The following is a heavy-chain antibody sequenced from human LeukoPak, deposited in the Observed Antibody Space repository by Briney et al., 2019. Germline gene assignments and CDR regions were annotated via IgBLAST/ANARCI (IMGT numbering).Heavy chain of an antibody. CDR2: IRRKAHGGTT. CDR3: TRVTYYYDNSGYFHFDY. J-gene: IGHJ4*02. CDR1: GFTVSSSY. V-gene: IGHV3-49*04. D-gene: IGHD3-22*01. Sequence: GGSLRLSCAASGFTVSSSYMSWVRQAPGKGLEWVSFIRRKAHGGTTEYAASVKGRFSSSRDDSKSIAYLQMNSLKTEDTAVYFCTRVTYYYDNSGYFHFDYWGQGTLVTVSS.